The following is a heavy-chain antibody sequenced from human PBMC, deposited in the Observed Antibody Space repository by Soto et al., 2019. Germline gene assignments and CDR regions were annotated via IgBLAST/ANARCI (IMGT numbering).Heavy chain of an antibody. CDR3: ATVHLKAGNWFDT. Sequence: ASVKVSCKASGYTFTDYFIHWVRQAPGQGFEWMGWINPNSRGTNYAQKFQGRVTMTRDTSNNTAYMELRGLRSDDTAVYYCATVHLKAGNWFDTWGQGTLVTVSS. V-gene: IGHV1-2*02. CDR2: INPNSRGT. J-gene: IGHJ5*02. CDR1: GYTFTDYF.